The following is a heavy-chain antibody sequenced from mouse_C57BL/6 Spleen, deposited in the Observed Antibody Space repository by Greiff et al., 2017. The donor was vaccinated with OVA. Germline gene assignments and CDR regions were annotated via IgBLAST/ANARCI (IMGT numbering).Heavy chain of an antibody. V-gene: IGHV1-82*01. CDR1: GYAFSSSW. J-gene: IGHJ4*01. Sequence: VQLQESGPELVKPGASVKISCKASGYAFSSSWMNWVKQRPGKGLEWIGRIYPGDGDTNYNGKFKGKATLTADKSSSTAYMQLSSLTSEDSAVYFCARWGTGTDAMDYWGQGTSVTVSS. D-gene: IGHD4-1*01. CDR2: IYPGDGDT. CDR3: ARWGTGTDAMDY.